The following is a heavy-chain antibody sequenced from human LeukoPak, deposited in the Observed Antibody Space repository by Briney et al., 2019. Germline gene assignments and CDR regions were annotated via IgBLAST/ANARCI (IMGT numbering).Heavy chain of an antibody. CDR1: GLTFSSHA. V-gene: IGHV3-23*01. CDR2: ITGSGGST. J-gene: IGHJ4*02. Sequence: GGSLRLSCVASGLTFSSHAMTWVRQTPGKGLEWVSGITGSGGSTYHADSVKGRFTISRDNSKNTLYLQMNNLRAEDTAVYYCAKEAAGGYCSSTSCYSVFDYWGQGTLVTVSS. CDR3: AKEAAGGYCSSTSCYSVFDY. D-gene: IGHD2-2*01.